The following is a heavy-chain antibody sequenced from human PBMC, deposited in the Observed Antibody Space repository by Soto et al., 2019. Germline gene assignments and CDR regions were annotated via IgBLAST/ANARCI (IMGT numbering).Heavy chain of an antibody. D-gene: IGHD3-22*01. Sequence: VASVKVSCKASGYTFTGYYMHWVRQAPGQGLEWMGWINPNSGGTNYAQKFQGWVTMTRDTSISTAYMELSRLRSDDTAVYYCARSYVYYDSSGYLFDYWGQGTLVTVYS. J-gene: IGHJ4*02. CDR1: GYTFTGYY. CDR2: INPNSGGT. CDR3: ARSYVYYDSSGYLFDY. V-gene: IGHV1-2*04.